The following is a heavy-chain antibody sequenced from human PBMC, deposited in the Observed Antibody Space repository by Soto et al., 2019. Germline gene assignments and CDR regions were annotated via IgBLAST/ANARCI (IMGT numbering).Heavy chain of an antibody. V-gene: IGHV3-15*01. D-gene: IGHD1-26*01. CDR1: GFTFNNAW. CDR2: IKSKTDGGTT. CDR3: TTGGLVGGSLYDPTLNQGY. Sequence: EVQLVESGGGLVKPGGSLRLSCAASGFTFNNAWMSWVRQAPGKGLEWVGRIKSKTDGGTTHYAAPMKGRFTISRDDSKNTLYLQMNSLKSEDTAVYYCTTGGLVGGSLYDPTLNQGYWGQGTLVTVSS. J-gene: IGHJ4*02.